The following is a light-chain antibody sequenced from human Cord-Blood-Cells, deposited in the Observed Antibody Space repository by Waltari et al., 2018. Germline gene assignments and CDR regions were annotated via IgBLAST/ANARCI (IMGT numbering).Light chain of an antibody. CDR3: QSYDSSLSGYVV. Sequence: QSVLTQPPSVSGAPGQRVTISCTGSSSNIRAGYDVPWYQQLPGTAPKLLIYGNSNRPSGVPDRFSGSKSGTSASLAITGLQAEDEADYYCQSYDSSLSGYVVFGGGTKLTVL. CDR1: SSNIRAGYD. CDR2: GNS. V-gene: IGLV1-40*01. J-gene: IGLJ2*01.